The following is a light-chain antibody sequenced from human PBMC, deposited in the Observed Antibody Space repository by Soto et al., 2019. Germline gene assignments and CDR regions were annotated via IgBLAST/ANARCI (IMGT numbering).Light chain of an antibody. J-gene: IGKJ3*01. CDR1: QGISSY. V-gene: IGKV1-9*01. CDR2: AAS. CDR3: QQLNSYSFT. Sequence: DIQLTQSPAFLSASVGDRVTITCRASQGISSYLAWYQQKPGKAPKLLIYAASTLQSGVPSRFSGSRSGTEFTLTLSSLQPEDFATYYCQQLNSYSFTFGPGTKVDIK.